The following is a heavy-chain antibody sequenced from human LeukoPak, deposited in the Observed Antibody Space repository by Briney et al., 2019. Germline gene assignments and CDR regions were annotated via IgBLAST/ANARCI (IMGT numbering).Heavy chain of an antibody. CDR2: ISPTGSTT. Sequence: GGSLRLSCTASGFSFSGHWMHWARQLPGKGLVWVSRISPTGSTTSYADSVKGRFTVSRDNAKNSLYLQMNSLRAEDTAVYYCARGPWDSSGYSYWGQGTLVTVSS. D-gene: IGHD3-22*01. V-gene: IGHV3-74*01. CDR3: ARGPWDSSGYSY. CDR1: GFSFSGHW. J-gene: IGHJ4*02.